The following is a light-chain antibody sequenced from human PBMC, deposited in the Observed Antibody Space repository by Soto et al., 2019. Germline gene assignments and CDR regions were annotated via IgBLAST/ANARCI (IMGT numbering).Light chain of an antibody. V-gene: IGLV2-14*01. CDR3: SSYTSSSTLYVV. Sequence: QSALTQPASESGSPGQSITISCTGTSSDVGGYNYVSWYQQHPGKAPKLMIYDVSNRPSGVSNRFSGSKSGNTASLTISGLQAEDEADYYCSSYTSSSTLYVVFGGGTKVTVL. CDR1: SSDVGGYNY. J-gene: IGLJ2*01. CDR2: DVS.